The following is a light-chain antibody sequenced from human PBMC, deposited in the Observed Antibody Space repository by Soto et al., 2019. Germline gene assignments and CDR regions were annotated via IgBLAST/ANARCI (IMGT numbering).Light chain of an antibody. V-gene: IGKV1-39*01. Sequence: DIQMTQSPSSLSASVGDRVTITCRASQSISNSLHWYQQKPGKAPNLLIYDASNLQSGVPSRFSGSGSVTDFTLTISSLQPEDFATYYLQQSYSINSFAFGQGTKLEIK. CDR1: QSISNS. CDR3: QQSYSINSFA. CDR2: DAS. J-gene: IGKJ2*01.